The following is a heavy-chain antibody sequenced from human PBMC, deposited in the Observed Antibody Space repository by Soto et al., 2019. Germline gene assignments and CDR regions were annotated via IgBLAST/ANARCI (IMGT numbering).Heavy chain of an antibody. CDR3: AREVPYDILTGYPFDY. Sequence: GASVKVSCKASGYTFTSYGISWVRQAPGQGLEWMGWISAYNGNTNYAQKLQGRVTMTTDTSTSTAYMELRSLRSDDTAVYYCAREVPYDILTGYPFDYWGQGTLVTVSS. V-gene: IGHV1-18*01. CDR2: ISAYNGNT. J-gene: IGHJ4*02. CDR1: GYTFTSYG. D-gene: IGHD3-9*01.